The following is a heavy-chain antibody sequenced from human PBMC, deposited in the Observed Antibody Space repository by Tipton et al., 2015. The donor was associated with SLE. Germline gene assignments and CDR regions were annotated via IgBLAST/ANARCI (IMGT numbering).Heavy chain of an antibody. CDR3: TREEEGGWNFDY. CDR1: GFTFSSYS. CDR2: ISSSSRYI. J-gene: IGHJ4*02. V-gene: IGHV3-21*01. D-gene: IGHD6-19*01. Sequence: SLRLSCAASGFTFSSYSMNWVRQAPGKGLEWVSSISSSSRYICYADSVKGRFTISRDNARNSVFLQMNSLRADDTAVYYCTREEEGGWNFDYWGQGTLVTVSS.